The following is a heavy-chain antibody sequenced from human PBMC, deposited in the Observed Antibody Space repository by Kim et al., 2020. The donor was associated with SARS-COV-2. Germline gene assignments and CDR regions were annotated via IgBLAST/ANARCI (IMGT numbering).Heavy chain of an antibody. CDR3: ARSAVVTAIPEDY. Sequence: WGSLRLSCAASGFTFSSYGMHWVRQAPGKGLEWVAVISYDGSNKYYADSVKGRFTISRDNSKNTLYLQMNSLRAEDTAVYYCARSAVVTAIPEDYWGQGTLVTVSS. CDR2: ISYDGSNK. V-gene: IGHV3-33*05. CDR1: GFTFSSYG. J-gene: IGHJ4*02. D-gene: IGHD2-21*02.